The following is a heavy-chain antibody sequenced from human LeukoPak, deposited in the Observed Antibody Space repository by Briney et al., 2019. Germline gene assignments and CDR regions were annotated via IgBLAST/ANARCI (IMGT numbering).Heavy chain of an antibody. CDR3: ARSPGSGNYYAENDY. CDR2: IYYSGST. CDR1: GGSISGYY. D-gene: IGHD3-10*01. V-gene: IGHV4-59*08. J-gene: IGHJ4*02. Sequence: SETLSLTCTVSGGSISGYYWSWIRQPPGKGLEWIGYIYYSGSTNYNPSLKSRVTISVDTSKNQFSLKLSSVTAADTAVYYCARSPGSGNYYAENDYWGPGTLVTVSS.